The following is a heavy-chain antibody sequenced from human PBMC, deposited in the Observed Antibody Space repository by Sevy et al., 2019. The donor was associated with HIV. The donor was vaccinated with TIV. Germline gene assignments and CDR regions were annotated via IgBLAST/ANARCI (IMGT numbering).Heavy chain of an antibody. CDR3: ARPLPMIVAVSSAFDI. V-gene: IGHV3-23*01. Sequence: GGSLRLSCAASGFTFSSYAMSWVRQAPGKGLEWVSAISVSGGNTYYADSVKCRFTISRDNSKNTLYLQMNSLSAEDTAVYYCARPLPMIVAVSSAFDIWGQGTMVTVSS. D-gene: IGHD3-22*01. J-gene: IGHJ3*02. CDR1: GFTFSSYA. CDR2: ISVSGGNT.